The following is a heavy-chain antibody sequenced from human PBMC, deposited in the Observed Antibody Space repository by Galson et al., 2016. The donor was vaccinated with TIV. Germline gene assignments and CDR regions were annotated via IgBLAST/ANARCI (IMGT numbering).Heavy chain of an antibody. CDR2: INHFGSA. V-gene: IGHV4-34*01. Sequence: SETLSLTCAVLGGSLSGSQWSWVRQSPEKGLEWLAEINHFGSANYKPSLKSRLTISIDTSKKQFSLKMTSMTAADSAVYYCARGRWGNSAVAYYYHFDVWGEGTTVTVS. CDR1: GGSLSGSQ. CDR3: ARGRWGNSAVAYYYHFDV. J-gene: IGHJ6*03. D-gene: IGHD3-16*01.